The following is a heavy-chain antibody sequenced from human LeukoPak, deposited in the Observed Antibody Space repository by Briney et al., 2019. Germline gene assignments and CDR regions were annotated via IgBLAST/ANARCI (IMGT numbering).Heavy chain of an antibody. V-gene: IGHV1-2*06. CDR1: GYAFTGYY. Sequence: GASVKVSCKASGYAFTGYYMHWVRQAPGQGLEWMGRINPNSGGTNYARKFQGRVTMTRDTSISTAYMEPSRLRSDDTAVYYCARARNIVGATTWRNWFDPWGQGTLVTVSS. CDR3: ARARNIVGATTWRNWFDP. D-gene: IGHD1-26*01. J-gene: IGHJ5*02. CDR2: INPNSGGT.